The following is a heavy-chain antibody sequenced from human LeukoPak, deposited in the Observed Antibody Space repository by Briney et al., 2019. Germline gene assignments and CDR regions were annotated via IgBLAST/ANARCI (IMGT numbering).Heavy chain of an antibody. J-gene: IGHJ4*02. CDR1: GVTFSDFR. D-gene: IGHD3-16*01. V-gene: IGHV3-23*01. CDR3: AKNRGDLLSSRVGCDY. CDR2: ISCSGGDT. Sequence: GGSLRLSCAASGVTFSDFRMTWVRQAPGEGRGCVSGISCSGGDTYYAASVKGRFTISRDNPKSTLYLQMNTLGAEDTAIYYCAKNRGDLLSSRVGCDYWGQGALVTVSS.